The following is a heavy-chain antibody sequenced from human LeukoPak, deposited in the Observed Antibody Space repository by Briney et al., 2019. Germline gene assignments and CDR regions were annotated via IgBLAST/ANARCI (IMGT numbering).Heavy chain of an antibody. CDR3: ARVAPIDEMATTYALFSFPFDY. Sequence: SETLSLTCTVSGGSISSYYWSWIRQPPGKGLEWIGYIYYSGSTNYNPSLKSRVTISVDTSKNQFSLKLSSVTAADTAVYYCARVAPIDEMATTYALFSFPFDYWGQGTLITVSS. J-gene: IGHJ4*02. V-gene: IGHV4-59*01. D-gene: IGHD5-24*01. CDR1: GGSISSYY. CDR2: IYYSGST.